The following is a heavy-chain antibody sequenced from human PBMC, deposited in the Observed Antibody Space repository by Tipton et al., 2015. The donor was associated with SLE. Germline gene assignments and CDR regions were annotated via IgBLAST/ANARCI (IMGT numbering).Heavy chain of an antibody. V-gene: IGHV4-39*07. D-gene: IGHD5-12*01. J-gene: IGHJ4*02. CDR3: ARRHYSGPFDN. CDR1: GGSISSGSYY. CDR2: IFYTGST. Sequence: TLSLTCTVSGGSISSGSYYWSWIRQPAGKGLEWIGSIFYTGSTYYNPSLKSRVSFSIDTSKNQFSLKLNSVTAADTAVYYCARRHYSGPFDNWGQGTLVTVST.